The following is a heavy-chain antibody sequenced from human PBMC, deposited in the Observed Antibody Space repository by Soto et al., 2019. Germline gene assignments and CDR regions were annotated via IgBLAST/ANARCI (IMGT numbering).Heavy chain of an antibody. CDR3: ARSGYFDY. V-gene: IGHV3-48*01. CDR1: GFTFSTYS. J-gene: IGHJ4*02. CDR2: ISSTGNTI. Sequence: EVQVVESGGGLVQPGGSLRLSCAASGFTFSTYSMNWVRQAPGKGLEWVSYISSTGNTIYYPDSVKGRFTISRDTAKKSLYLQMNSLRAEDTAVYYCARSGYFDYWGQGTQVTVSS. D-gene: IGHD2-8*02.